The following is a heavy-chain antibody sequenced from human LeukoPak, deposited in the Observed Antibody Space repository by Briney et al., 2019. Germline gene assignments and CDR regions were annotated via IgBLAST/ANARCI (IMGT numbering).Heavy chain of an antibody. CDR2: INSDGSST. CDR3: AKENDVPGSDYYYYYGMDV. D-gene: IGHD3-10*01. V-gene: IGHV3-74*01. CDR1: GFTFSSYW. J-gene: IGHJ6*02. Sequence: GSLRLSCAASGFTFSSYWMHWVRQVPGKGLVWVSRINSDGSSTSYADSVKGRFTISRDNAKNTLYVQMNSLRAEDTAVYYCAKENDVPGSDYYYYYGMDVWGQGTTVTVSS.